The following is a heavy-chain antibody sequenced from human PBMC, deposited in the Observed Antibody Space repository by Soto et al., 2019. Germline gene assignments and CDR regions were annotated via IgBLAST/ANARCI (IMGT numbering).Heavy chain of an antibody. V-gene: IGHV3-30*18. CDR1: GFTFSSYG. Sequence: GGSLRLSGSASGFTFSSYGMHWVRQAPGKGLEWVAVISYDGSNKYYADSVKGRFTISRDNAKNTLYLQMNSLRADDTAVYYCEKDPQGWMDGSGSSNGVRSYYYGMDVWRKGTTVTASS. CDR3: EKDPQGWMDGSGSSNGVRSYYYGMDV. J-gene: IGHJ6*04. CDR2: ISYDGSNK. D-gene: IGHD3-10*01.